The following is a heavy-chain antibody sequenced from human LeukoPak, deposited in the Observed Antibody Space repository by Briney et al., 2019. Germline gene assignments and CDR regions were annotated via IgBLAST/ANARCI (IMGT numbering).Heavy chain of an antibody. J-gene: IGHJ4*02. V-gene: IGHV1-2*04. D-gene: IGHD3-22*01. CDR1: GYTFTGYY. Sequence: ASVKVSCKASGYTFTGYYMHWVRQAPGQGLEWMGWINPNSGGTNYAQKFQGWVTMTRDTSISTAYMELNSLRAEDTAVYYCARGGYYYDSSGSPPYWGQGTLVTVSS. CDR2: INPNSGGT. CDR3: ARGGYYYDSSGSPPY.